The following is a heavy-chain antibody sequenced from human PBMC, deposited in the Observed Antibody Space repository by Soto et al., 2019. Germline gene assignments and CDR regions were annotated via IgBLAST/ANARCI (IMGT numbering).Heavy chain of an antibody. V-gene: IGHV3-48*02. Sequence: EVQLVESGGGLVQPGGSLRLSCAASGFTFSSYSMNWVRQAPGKGLEWVSYISSSSSTIYYADSVKGRFTISRDNAKNSLYLKMNGRRDEDTAVYYWARGAAAGYLNWFAPWGQGTLFTVSS. CDR2: ISSSSSTI. D-gene: IGHD6-13*01. CDR1: GFTFSSYS. CDR3: ARGAAAGYLNWFAP. J-gene: IGHJ5*02.